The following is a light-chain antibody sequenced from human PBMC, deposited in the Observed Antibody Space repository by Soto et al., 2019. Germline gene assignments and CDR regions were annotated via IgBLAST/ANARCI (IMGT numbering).Light chain of an antibody. CDR3: QVWDSGSTQYV. CDR2: DDS. Sequence: SYELAQSPSVSVAPGQTATVTCGGRNIGAKSVHWYQQKPGQAPVLVVYDDSVRPSGIPERLSGSNSGNTATLTISRVEVGDEADYYCQVWDSGSTQYVFGAGTKVTVL. V-gene: IGLV3-21*02. J-gene: IGLJ1*01. CDR1: NIGAKS.